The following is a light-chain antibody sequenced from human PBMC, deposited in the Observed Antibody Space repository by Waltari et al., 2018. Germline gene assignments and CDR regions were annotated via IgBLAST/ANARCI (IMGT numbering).Light chain of an antibody. J-gene: IGKJ2*01. V-gene: IGKV3-15*01. CDR2: GAS. CDR1: QRVSSN. Sequence: EIVMTQSPATLSVSPGERASLSCRASQRVSSNLGWYQQKPGQAPRLLIYGASTRATGIPARFSGSGSGTEFTLTISSLQSEDFAVYYCQQYNNWPPRNTFGQGTKLEIK. CDR3: QQYNNWPPRNT.